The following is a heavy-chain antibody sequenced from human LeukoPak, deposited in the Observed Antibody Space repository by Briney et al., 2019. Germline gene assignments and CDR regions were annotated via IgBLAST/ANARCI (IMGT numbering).Heavy chain of an antibody. V-gene: IGHV3-23*01. Sequence: GGSLRLSCAASGFIFRKYVMSWVRQAPGKGLEWVSAISSSGASTYYADSVKGRFTISRDNSKNTLYLQMNSLRTEDTAVYYCAREGVRPGPMGPAATYFDYWGQGTLVTVSS. CDR1: GFIFRKYV. D-gene: IGHD2-2*01. CDR3: AREGVRPGPMGPAATYFDY. CDR2: ISSSGAST. J-gene: IGHJ4*02.